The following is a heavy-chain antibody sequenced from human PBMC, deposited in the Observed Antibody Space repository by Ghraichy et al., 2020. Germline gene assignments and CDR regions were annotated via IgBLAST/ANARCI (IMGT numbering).Heavy chain of an antibody. CDR1: GFTFSSYG. Sequence: GGSLRLSCAASGFTFSSYGMHWVRQAPGKGLEWVAVIWYDGSNKYYADSVKGRFTISRDNSKNTLYLQMNSLRAEDTAVYYCARDRNPPYYYDSSGYHDYWGQGTLVTVSS. V-gene: IGHV3-33*08. J-gene: IGHJ4*02. CDR2: IWYDGSNK. CDR3: ARDRNPPYYYDSSGYHDY. D-gene: IGHD3-22*01.